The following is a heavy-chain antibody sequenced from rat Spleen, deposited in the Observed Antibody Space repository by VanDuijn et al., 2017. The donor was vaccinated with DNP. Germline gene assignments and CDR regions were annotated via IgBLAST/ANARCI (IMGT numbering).Heavy chain of an antibody. V-gene: IGHV2-32*01. J-gene: IGHJ3*01. CDR3: AREGIPFAY. D-gene: IGHD3-8*01. Sequence: QVQLKESGPGLVQPSQTLSLTCAVSGFSLTTNGVSWVRQPPGKGLEWMGVIWGDGSTAYNSALKSRLSISRDTSKSQVFLKMSSLKTEDTATYYCAREGIPFAYWGQGTLVTVSS. CDR2: IWGDGST. CDR1: GFSLTTNG.